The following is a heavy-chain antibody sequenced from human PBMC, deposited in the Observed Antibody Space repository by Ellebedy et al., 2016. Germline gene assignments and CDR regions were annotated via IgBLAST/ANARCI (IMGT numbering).Heavy chain of an antibody. Sequence: ASVKVSXXASGYTFTGYYMHWVRQAPGQGLEWMGWINPNSGGTNYAQKFQGRVTITRDTSASTAFMELSSLRSEDTAVYYCAREDYYGSGSFFTGGMDVWGQGTTVTVSS. V-gene: IGHV1-2*02. CDR3: AREDYYGSGSFFTGGMDV. CDR1: GYTFTGYY. D-gene: IGHD3-10*01. CDR2: INPNSGGT. J-gene: IGHJ6*02.